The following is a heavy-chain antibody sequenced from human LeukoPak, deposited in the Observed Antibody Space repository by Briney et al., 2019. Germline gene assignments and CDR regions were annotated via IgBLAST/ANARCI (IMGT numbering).Heavy chain of an antibody. V-gene: IGHV3-7*03. J-gene: IGHJ4*02. D-gene: IGHD3-22*01. CDR2: INHNGNVN. Sequence: PGGSLRLSCAASGFTFSSYWMNWARQAPGKGLEWVASINHNGNVNYYVDSVKGRFTISRDNSKNTLYLQMNSLRAEDTAVYYCANLRIYYDSSGYNFDYWGQGTLVTVSS. CDR1: GFTFSSYW. CDR3: ANLRIYYDSSGYNFDY.